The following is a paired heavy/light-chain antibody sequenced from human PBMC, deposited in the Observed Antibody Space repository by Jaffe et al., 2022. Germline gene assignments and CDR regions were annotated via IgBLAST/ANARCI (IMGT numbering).Light chain of an antibody. V-gene: IGLV2-14*03. CDR3: SSYTSSSTGYV. CDR1: SSDVGGYNY. Sequence: QSALTQPASVSGSPGQSITISCTGTSSDVGGYNYVSWYQQHPGKAPKLMIYDVSNRPSGVSNRFSGSKSGNTASLTISGLQAEDEADYYCSSYTSSSTGYVFGTGTKVTVL. J-gene: IGLJ1*01. CDR2: DVS.
Heavy chain of an antibody. V-gene: IGHV4-61*02. Sequence: QVQLQESGPGLVKPSQTLSLTCTVSGGSISSGSYYWSWIRQPAGKGLEWIGRIYTSGSTNYNPSLKSRVTISVDTSKNQFSLKLSSVTAADTAVYYCARGGSDSSGYYYVEYYYYMDVWGKGTTVTVSS. D-gene: IGHD3-22*01. CDR3: ARGGSDSSGYYYVEYYYYMDV. CDR2: IYTSGST. CDR1: GGSISSGSYY. J-gene: IGHJ6*03.